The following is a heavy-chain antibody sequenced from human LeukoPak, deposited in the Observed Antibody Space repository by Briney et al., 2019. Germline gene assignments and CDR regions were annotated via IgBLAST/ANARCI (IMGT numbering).Heavy chain of an antibody. J-gene: IGHJ4*02. CDR2: IKQAGSEN. CDR3: ARARNDDFWSGSTFDY. Sequence: HPGGSLRLSCAASGFIFSSYWMTWVRQAPGKGLEWVANIKQAGSENSYVDSVKGRFTISRDNSENTLYLQMNSLRAEDTAVYYCARARNDDFWSGSTFDYWGQGTLVTVSS. D-gene: IGHD3-3*01. CDR1: GFIFSSYW. V-gene: IGHV3-7*01.